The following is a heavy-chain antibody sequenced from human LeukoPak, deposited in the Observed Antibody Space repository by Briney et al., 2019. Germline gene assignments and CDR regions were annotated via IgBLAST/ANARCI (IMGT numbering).Heavy chain of an antibody. CDR1: GGSISSGDYY. Sequence: NPSQTLSLTCTVSGGSISSGDYYWSWIRQPPGKGLEWIGYIYYSGTTYYNPSLKSRLTISIDTSKSQFSLKLSSVTAADTAVYYCARQKRNSSGWYGDYWGQGTLVTVSS. V-gene: IGHV4-30-4*08. CDR3: ARQKRNSSGWYGDY. J-gene: IGHJ4*02. D-gene: IGHD6-19*01. CDR2: IYYSGTT.